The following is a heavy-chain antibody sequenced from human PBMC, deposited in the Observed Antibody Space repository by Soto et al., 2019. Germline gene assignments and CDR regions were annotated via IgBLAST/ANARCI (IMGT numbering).Heavy chain of an antibody. Sequence: SETLSLTCTVSGGSISRYYWSWIRQPPGKGLEWIGYIYYSGSTNYNPSLKSRVTISVDTSKNQFSLKLSSVTAADTAVYYCARDGSGSYRRAFDIWGQGTMVTVSS. CDR3: ARDGSGSYRRAFDI. D-gene: IGHD3-10*01. V-gene: IGHV4-59*01. CDR2: IYYSGST. J-gene: IGHJ3*02. CDR1: GGSISRYY.